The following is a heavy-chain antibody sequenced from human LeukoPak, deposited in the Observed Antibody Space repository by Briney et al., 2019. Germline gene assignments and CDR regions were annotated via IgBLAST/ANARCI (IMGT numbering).Heavy chain of an antibody. V-gene: IGHV3-30*03. Sequence: GGSLRLSCAASGFTFSNYVMHWVRQAPGKGLEWVAVISFDGSQEYYADSVKGRFTISRDNSNDTVYLQMNSLTAEDTALYYCAGDRWEDWLPYYWGQGTLVTVSS. J-gene: IGHJ4*02. CDR1: GFTFSNYV. CDR3: AGDRWEDWLPYY. D-gene: IGHD3/OR15-3a*01. CDR2: ISFDGSQE.